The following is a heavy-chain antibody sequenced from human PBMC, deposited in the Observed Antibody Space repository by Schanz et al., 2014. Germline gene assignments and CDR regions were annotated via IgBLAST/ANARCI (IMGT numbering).Heavy chain of an antibody. CDR1: GFTFNTSW. CDR2: VSRDGSET. J-gene: IGHJ6*02. CDR3: ARGASRDYFAMDV. V-gene: IGHV3-74*01. Sequence: EVQLVTSGGDLVQPGGSLRLSCAASGFTFNTSWFHWVRQPPGKGLLWVSRVSRDGSETTYVDSVRGRFTISRDTAKNTVFLQMNNLRGEDTAVYYCARGASRDYFAMDVWGQGTTVTVSS.